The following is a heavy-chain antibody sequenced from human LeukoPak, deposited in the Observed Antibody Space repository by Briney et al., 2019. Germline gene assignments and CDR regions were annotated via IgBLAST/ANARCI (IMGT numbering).Heavy chain of an antibody. D-gene: IGHD6-13*01. J-gene: IGHJ6*02. V-gene: IGHV4-34*01. CDR2: INHSGST. Sequence: SETLSLTCAVYGGSFSGYYWSWIRQPPGKGLEWIGEINHSGSTNYNPSLKSRVTISIDTSKNQFSLKLSSMTAADTAVYYCARHDSSSWWASASRGMDVWGQGTTVTVSS. CDR1: GGSFSGYY. CDR3: ARHDSSSWWASASRGMDV.